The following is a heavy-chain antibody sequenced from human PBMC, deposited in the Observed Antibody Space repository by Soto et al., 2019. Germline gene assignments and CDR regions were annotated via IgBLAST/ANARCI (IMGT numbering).Heavy chain of an antibody. V-gene: IGHV1-8*01. J-gene: IGHJ1*01. CDR3: ARVEGRYCSGGSCYSFVYFQH. D-gene: IGHD2-15*01. Sequence: ASVKVSCKASGYTFTSYDINWVRQATGQGLEWMGWMNPNSGNTGYAQKFQGRVTMTRNTSISTAYMELGSLRSEDTAVYYCARVEGRYCSGGSCYSFVYFQHWGQGTLVTVSS. CDR1: GYTFTSYD. CDR2: MNPNSGNT.